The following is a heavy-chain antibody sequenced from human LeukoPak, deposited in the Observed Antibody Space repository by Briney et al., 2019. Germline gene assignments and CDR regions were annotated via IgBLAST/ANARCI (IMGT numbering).Heavy chain of an antibody. CDR3: ARSAVMVRGVPTIDY. CDR1: GGSISSGGNY. CDR2: IYHSGST. Sequence: SETLSLTCTVSGGSISSGGNYWSWIRQPPGKGLERIGYIYHSGSTYYNPSLKSRVTISVDRSKNQFSLKLSSVTAADTAVYYCARSAVMVRGVPTIDYWGQGTLVTVSS. J-gene: IGHJ4*02. D-gene: IGHD3-10*01. V-gene: IGHV4-30-2*01.